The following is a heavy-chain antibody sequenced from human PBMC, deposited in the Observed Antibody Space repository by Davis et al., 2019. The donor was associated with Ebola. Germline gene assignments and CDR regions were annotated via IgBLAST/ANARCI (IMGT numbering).Heavy chain of an antibody. Sequence: GESLKISCAASEFTFNKYAMHWVRQAPGKGLEWVAVISYDGSNKYYADSVKGRFTISRDNSKNTLYLQMNSLRVEDTAVYYCVRVGGEYCSTSSCHFDYWGQGTLVTVSS. CDR2: ISYDGSNK. CDR3: VRVGGEYCSTSSCHFDY. CDR1: EFTFNKYA. D-gene: IGHD2-2*01. V-gene: IGHV3-30-3*01. J-gene: IGHJ4*02.